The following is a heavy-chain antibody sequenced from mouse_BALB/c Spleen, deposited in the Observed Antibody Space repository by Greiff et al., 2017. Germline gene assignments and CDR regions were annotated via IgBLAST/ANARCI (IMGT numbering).Heavy chain of an antibody. Sequence: VMLVESGPGLVAPSQSLSITCTVSGFSLTSYGVHWVRQPPGKGLEWLGLIWAGGSTNYNSALMSRLSISKDNSKSQVFLKMNSLQTDDTAMYYCAREGDDYDVFAYWGQGTLVTVSA. J-gene: IGHJ3*01. CDR3: AREGDDYDVFAY. CDR1: GFSLTSYG. V-gene: IGHV2-9*02. D-gene: IGHD2-4*01. CDR2: IWAGGST.